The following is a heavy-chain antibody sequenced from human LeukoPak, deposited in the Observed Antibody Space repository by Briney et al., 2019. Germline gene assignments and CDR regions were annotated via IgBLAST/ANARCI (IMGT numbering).Heavy chain of an antibody. CDR3: AKKATYLHAFDI. Sequence: GGSLRLSCAASGFTFSSYGMHWVRQAPGKGLEWVAFIRYDGSNKYYADSVKGRFTISRDNSKNTLYLQMNSLRAEDTAVYYCAKKATYLHAFDIWGQGTMVTVSS. CDR2: IRYDGSNK. CDR1: GFTFSSYG. V-gene: IGHV3-30*02. J-gene: IGHJ3*02.